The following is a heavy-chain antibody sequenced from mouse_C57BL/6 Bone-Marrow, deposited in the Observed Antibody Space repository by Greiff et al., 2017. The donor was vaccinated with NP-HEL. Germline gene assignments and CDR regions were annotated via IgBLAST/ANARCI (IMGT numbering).Heavy chain of an antibody. CDR3: ARGSG. CDR1: GYTFTSYW. Sequence: QVQLQQSGAELVKPGASVKLSCKASGYTFTSYWMHWVKQRPGQGLEWIGYINPSSGYTKYNQKFKDKATLTVDKSSSTAYMQLSSLTYEDSAVYYCARGSGWGKGTTLTVSS. J-gene: IGHJ2*01. CDR2: INPSSGYT. D-gene: IGHD3-1*01. V-gene: IGHV1-7*01.